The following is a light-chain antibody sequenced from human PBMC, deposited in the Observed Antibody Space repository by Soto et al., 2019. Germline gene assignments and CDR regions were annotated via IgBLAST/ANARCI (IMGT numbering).Light chain of an antibody. CDR3: SSYTSSTTWV. CDR1: SSDVGSYNR. CDR2: EVS. J-gene: IGLJ3*02. V-gene: IGLV2-18*02. Sequence: QSVLTQPPSVSGSPGQSVTISCTGTSSDVGSYNRVSWYQQPPGTAPKLMIYEVSNRPSGVPDRFSGSKSDNTASLTISGLRAEDEADYFCSSYTSSTTWVFGGGTKLTVL.